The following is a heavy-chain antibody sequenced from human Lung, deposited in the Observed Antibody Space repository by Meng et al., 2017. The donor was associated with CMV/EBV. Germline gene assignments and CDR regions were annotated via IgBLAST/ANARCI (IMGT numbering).Heavy chain of an antibody. Sequence: KISCKASGYTFTSYGISWVRQAPGQGLEWMGWISAYNGNTNYAQKFQGRVIMTTDTFTSTAYMELRSLRSDDTAVYYCARDWELVTHGGDYWGQGTXVTVSS. J-gene: IGHJ4*02. CDR3: ARDWELVTHGGDY. CDR2: ISAYNGNT. D-gene: IGHD3-10*01. CDR1: GYTFTSYG. V-gene: IGHV1-18*01.